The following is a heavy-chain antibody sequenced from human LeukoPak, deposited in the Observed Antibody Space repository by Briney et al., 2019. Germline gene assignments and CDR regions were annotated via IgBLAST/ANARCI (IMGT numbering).Heavy chain of an antibody. CDR2: INHSGST. J-gene: IGHJ4*02. CDR1: GGSFSGYY. Sequence: SETLSLTCAVYGGSFSGYYWSWIRQPPGKGLEWIGEINHSGSTNYNPSLKSRVTISVDTSKNQFSLKLSSVTAAGTAVYYCARAPWIQLWARRGFDYWGQGTLVTVSS. CDR3: ARAPWIQLWARRGFDY. D-gene: IGHD5-18*01. V-gene: IGHV4-34*01.